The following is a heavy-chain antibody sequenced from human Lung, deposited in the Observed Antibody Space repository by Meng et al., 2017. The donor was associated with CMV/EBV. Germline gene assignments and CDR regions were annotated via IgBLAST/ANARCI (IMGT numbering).Heavy chain of an antibody. Sequence: GGSLRLXXEGSGYSFSNYWIDWVRQMPGKGLEWMGSIYPGDSDTRYSPSFQGQVTISADESIRTAYLQWSTLKASDTAIYYCARRGMMTTRGYWFDPWGQGXLVTVSS. CDR2: IYPGDSDT. CDR3: ARRGMMTTRGYWFDP. CDR1: GYSFSNYW. D-gene: IGHD4-17*01. J-gene: IGHJ5*02. V-gene: IGHV5-51*01.